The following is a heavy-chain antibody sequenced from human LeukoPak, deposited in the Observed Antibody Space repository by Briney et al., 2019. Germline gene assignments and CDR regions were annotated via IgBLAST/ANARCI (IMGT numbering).Heavy chain of an antibody. CDR3: AKDLWFGEAPPDY. CDR1: GFTFSSYA. Sequence: GGSLRLSCAASGFTFSSYAMSWVRQAPGKGLEWVSAISGSGGSTYYADSVKGRFTISRDNSKNTPYLQMNSLRAEDTAVYYCAKDLWFGEAPPDYWGQGTLVTVSS. CDR2: ISGSGGST. J-gene: IGHJ4*02. D-gene: IGHD3-10*01. V-gene: IGHV3-23*01.